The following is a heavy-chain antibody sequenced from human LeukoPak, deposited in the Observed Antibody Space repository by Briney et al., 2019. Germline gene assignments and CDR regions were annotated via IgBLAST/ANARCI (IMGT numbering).Heavy chain of an antibody. D-gene: IGHD5-18*01. J-gene: IGHJ4*02. CDR1: GGSFSGYY. V-gene: IGHV4-34*01. Sequence: TSETLSLTCAVYGGSFSGYYWSSIRHPPGKGLEWIGEINHSGSTNYNPSLKSRVTISVDTSKNQFALKLSSVTAADTAVYYCARGYGYGRRFDYWGQGTLVTVSS. CDR3: ARGYGYGRRFDY. CDR2: INHSGST.